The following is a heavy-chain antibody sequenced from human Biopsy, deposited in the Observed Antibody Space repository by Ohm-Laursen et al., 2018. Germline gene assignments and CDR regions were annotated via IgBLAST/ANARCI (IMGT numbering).Heavy chain of an antibody. CDR1: GGTFINYG. D-gene: IGHD3-9*01. V-gene: IGHV1-69*06. Sequence: SVKVSCKAPGGTFINYGVNWVRQAPGQGLGWLGGNIPILGTGNYAQKFQDRVTVAADTSTSTATMELRSLRSDDTAVYYCATKLTGYFHHWGQGTLVIVSS. CDR3: ATKLTGYFHH. J-gene: IGHJ1*01. CDR2: NIPILGTG.